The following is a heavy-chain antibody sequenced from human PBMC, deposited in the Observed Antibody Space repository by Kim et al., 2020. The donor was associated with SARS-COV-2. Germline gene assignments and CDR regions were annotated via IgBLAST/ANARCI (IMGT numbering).Heavy chain of an antibody. Sequence: GGSLRLSCAASGFTFSNAWMSWVRQAPGKGLEWVGRIKSKTDGGTTDYAAPVKGRFTISRDDSKNTLYLQMNSLKTEDTAVYYCTTDKWKASSGWLDYYYYYGMDVWGQGTTVTVSS. V-gene: IGHV3-15*01. CDR2: IKSKTDGGTT. D-gene: IGHD6-19*01. CDR1: GFTFSNAW. J-gene: IGHJ6*02. CDR3: TTDKWKASSGWLDYYYYYGMDV.